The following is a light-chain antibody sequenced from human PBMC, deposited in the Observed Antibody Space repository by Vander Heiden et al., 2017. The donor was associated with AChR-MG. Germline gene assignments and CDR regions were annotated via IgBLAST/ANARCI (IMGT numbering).Light chain of an antibody. Sequence: QSALTPPASVSESPGPSITLCRTGNGKDVGGYDLVAWYQNNPGRGPKVRSYEVTRRPSAVSNRFSGSKSGNTASLTISGLQAEDEANYYCCSYAGSGTLIFGGVTKVTVL. CDR2: EVT. CDR3: CSYAGSGTLI. CDR1: GKDVGGYDL. V-gene: IGLV2-23*02. J-gene: IGLJ2*01.